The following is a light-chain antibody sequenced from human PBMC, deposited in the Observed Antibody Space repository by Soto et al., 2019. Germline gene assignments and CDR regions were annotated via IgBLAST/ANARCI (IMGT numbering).Light chain of an antibody. Sequence: QSALTQPASVSGSPGQSITISCTGTSSDVGGYNFVSWYQQHPGRAPKHLIYEVSRRPSGVSNRFACSQSGDTDSPPISGLQVEDEADYYCYSYRGYYTRGFGNGTKGTVL. CDR1: SSDVGGYNF. J-gene: IGLJ1*01. V-gene: IGLV2-14*01. CDR3: YSYRGYYTRG. CDR2: EVS.